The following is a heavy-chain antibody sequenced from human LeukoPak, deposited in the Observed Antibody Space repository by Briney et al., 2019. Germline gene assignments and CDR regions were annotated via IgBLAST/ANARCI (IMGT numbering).Heavy chain of an antibody. Sequence: PGGSLRLSCAASGFTFTTHWMSWVRQTPGKGLEWVANIKEDGSKIYYVDSVKGRFTISRDNAKNSLYLQMDSLRAEDTAVYYCARESTVAGTTFDFWGQGTLVTVSS. D-gene: IGHD6-19*01. V-gene: IGHV3-7*04. J-gene: IGHJ4*02. CDR2: IKEDGSKI. CDR3: ARESTVAGTTFDF. CDR1: GFTFTTHW.